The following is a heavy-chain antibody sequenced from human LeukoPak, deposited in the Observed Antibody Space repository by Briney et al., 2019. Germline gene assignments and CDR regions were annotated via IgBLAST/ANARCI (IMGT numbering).Heavy chain of an antibody. D-gene: IGHD3-9*01. V-gene: IGHV1-18*01. CDR3: ARDEVWYDILTGYYHYYYYYGMDV. Sequence: ASVKVSCKASGYTFTSYGISWVRQAPGQGLEWMGWISAYNGNTNYAQKLQGRVTMTTDTSTSTAYMELRSLRSDDTAVYYCARDEVWYDILTGYYHYYYYYGMDVWGQGTTVTVSS. CDR2: ISAYNGNT. CDR1: GYTFTSYG. J-gene: IGHJ6*02.